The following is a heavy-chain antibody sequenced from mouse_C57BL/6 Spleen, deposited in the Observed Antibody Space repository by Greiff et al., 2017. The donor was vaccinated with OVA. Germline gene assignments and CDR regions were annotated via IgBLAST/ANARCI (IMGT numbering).Heavy chain of an antibody. Sequence: EVKLVESGPELVKPGASVKISCKASGYTFTDYYMNWVKQSHGKSLEWIGDINPNNGGTSYNQKFKGKATLTVDKSSSTAYMELRSLTSEDSAVYYCARDYGSSQFAYWGQGTLVTVSA. J-gene: IGHJ3*01. V-gene: IGHV1-26*01. D-gene: IGHD1-1*01. CDR2: INPNNGGT. CDR1: GYTFTDYY. CDR3: ARDYGSSQFAY.